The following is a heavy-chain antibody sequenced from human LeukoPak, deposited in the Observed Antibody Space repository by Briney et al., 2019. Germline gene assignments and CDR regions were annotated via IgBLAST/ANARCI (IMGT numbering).Heavy chain of an antibody. CDR2: IYWDDDK. CDR1: GFSLNTSAVG. CDR3: AREYTSMDF. J-gene: IGHJ4*02. Sequence: SGPTLVNPTQTLTLTRTISGFSLNTSAVGVGWIRQPPGKALEWLALIYWDDDKRYSPSLKSRLTISKDTSKNQVVLTMTNMDPVDTGTYYCAREYTSMDFWGQGILVTVSS. V-gene: IGHV2-5*02. D-gene: IGHD6-6*01.